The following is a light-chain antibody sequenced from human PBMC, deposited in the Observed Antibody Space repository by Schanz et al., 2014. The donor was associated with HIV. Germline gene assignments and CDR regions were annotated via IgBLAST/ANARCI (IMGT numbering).Light chain of an antibody. J-gene: IGLJ3*02. Sequence: QSALTQPASVSGSPGQSITISCTGTSSDVGGYNYVSWYQQHPGKAPKLMIYDVSNRPSGVSNRFSGSKSGNTASLTVSGLQAEDEADYYCQSFDGSLGGVLFGGGTKVTVL. CDR1: SSDVGGYNY. V-gene: IGLV2-14*03. CDR2: DVS. CDR3: QSFDGSLGGVL.